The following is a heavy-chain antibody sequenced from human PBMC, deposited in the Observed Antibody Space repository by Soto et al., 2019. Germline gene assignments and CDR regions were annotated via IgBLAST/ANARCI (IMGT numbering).Heavy chain of an antibody. CDR3: GRSIAVAGTPEFDY. CDR2: ISYDDGVNK. V-gene: IGHV3-30-3*01. CDR1: GFTFSSYT. D-gene: IGHD6-19*01. J-gene: IGHJ4*02. Sequence: QVQLVESGGGVVQPGRSLRLSCAASGFTFSSYTMHWVRQAPGKGLEWVAVISYDDGVNKYYADSVKGRFTISRDNSKNTMYLQMISLRVEDTAVYYCGRSIAVAGTPEFDYWGQGALVTVSS.